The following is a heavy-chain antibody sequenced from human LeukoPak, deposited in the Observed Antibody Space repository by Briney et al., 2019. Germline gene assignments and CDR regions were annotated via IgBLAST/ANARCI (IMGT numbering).Heavy chain of an antibody. Sequence: PGGSLRLSCAASGFTFSSYAMSWVRRAPGKGLEWVSAISGSGGSTYYADSVKGRFTISRDNSKNTLYLQMNSLRAEDTAVYYCAKVHSRYYYYYYGMDVWGQGTTVTVSS. D-gene: IGHD2-15*01. CDR1: GFTFSSYA. V-gene: IGHV3-23*01. CDR2: ISGSGGST. J-gene: IGHJ6*02. CDR3: AKVHSRYYYYYYGMDV.